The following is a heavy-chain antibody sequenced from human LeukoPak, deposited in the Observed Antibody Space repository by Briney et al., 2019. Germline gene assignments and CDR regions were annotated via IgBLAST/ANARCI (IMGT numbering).Heavy chain of an antibody. D-gene: IGHD2-2*01. CDR3: ARDLYCSSTSCYEAKTGDY. CDR1: GYTFTGYY. CDR2: INPNSGGT. Sequence: ASVKVSCKASGYTFTGYYMHWVRQAPGPGLEWMGWINPNSGGTNYAQKFQGRVTMTRDTSISTAYMELSRLRSDDTAVYYCARDLYCSSTSCYEAKTGDYWGQGTLVTVSS. J-gene: IGHJ4*02. V-gene: IGHV1-2*02.